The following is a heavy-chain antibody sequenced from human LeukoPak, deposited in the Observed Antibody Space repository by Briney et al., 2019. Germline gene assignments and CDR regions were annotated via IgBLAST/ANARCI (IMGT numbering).Heavy chain of an antibody. CDR3: AKDLELAPFDY. Sequence: GGSLRLSCAASGFTFSSYSMNWVRQAPGKGLEWVSYISSSSSTIYYADSVKGRFTISRDNAKNSLYLQMNSLRAEDTAVYYCAKDLELAPFDYWGQGTLVTVSS. D-gene: IGHD1-26*01. CDR2: ISSSSSTI. CDR1: GFTFSSYS. J-gene: IGHJ4*02. V-gene: IGHV3-48*01.